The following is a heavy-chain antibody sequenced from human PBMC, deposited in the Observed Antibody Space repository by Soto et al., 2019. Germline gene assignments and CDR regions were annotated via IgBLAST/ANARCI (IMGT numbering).Heavy chain of an antibody. J-gene: IGHJ2*01. CDR1: GFTFSSYG. D-gene: IGHD2-21*02. CDR3: TAILVTGHWDFHV. CDR2: ISNSGSLT. Sequence: QLLESGGGLVQFGGSLRLSCAASGFTFSSYGMSWVRQVPGKGLEWVSSISNSGSLTYYADSVKGRCTIARDNHKNTPYPQMNSRRAEDTALDYCTAILVTGHWDFHVWGRCTLVTVSS. V-gene: IGHV3-23*01.